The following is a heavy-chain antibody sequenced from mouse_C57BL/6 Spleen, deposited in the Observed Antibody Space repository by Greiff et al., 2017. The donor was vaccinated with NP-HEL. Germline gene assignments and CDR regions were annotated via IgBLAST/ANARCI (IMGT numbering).Heavy chain of an antibody. V-gene: IGHV1-64*01. CDR1: GYTFTSYW. CDR3: ARGVSTMSTTDGVFDY. D-gene: IGHD2-4*01. J-gene: IGHJ2*01. Sequence: QVQLQQPGAELVKPGASVKLSCKASGYTFTSYWMHWVKQRPGQGLEWIGMIHPNSGSTNYNEKFKSKATLTVDKSSSTAYMQLSSLTSEDSAVYYCARGVSTMSTTDGVFDYWGQGTTLTVSS. CDR2: IHPNSGST.